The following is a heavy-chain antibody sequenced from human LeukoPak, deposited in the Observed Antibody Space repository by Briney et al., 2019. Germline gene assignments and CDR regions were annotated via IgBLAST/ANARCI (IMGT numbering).Heavy chain of an antibody. D-gene: IGHD3-10*01. J-gene: IGHJ5*02. Sequence: PSQTLSLTCAVSGDSISSSDYSWSWIRQPSGKGLEWIGYIFHSGHSFYNPSLKSRITISVDKSKNQFSLRLTSVTAADTAVYYCARELWFVNAPGSWFDPWGQGTLVTASS. CDR1: GDSISSSDYS. CDR3: ARELWFVNAPGSWFDP. V-gene: IGHV4-30-2*01. CDR2: IFHSGHS.